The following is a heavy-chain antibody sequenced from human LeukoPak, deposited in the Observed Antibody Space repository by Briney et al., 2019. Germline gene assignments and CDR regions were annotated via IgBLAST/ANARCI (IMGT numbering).Heavy chain of an antibody. CDR3: ARGIAVAGTQIDY. CDR2: IYYSGST. V-gene: IGHV4-59*08. CDR1: GGSISSYY. Sequence: PSETLSLTCTVSGGSISSYYWSWIRQPPGKGLEWIGYIYYSGSTNYNPSLKSRVTISVDTSKNQFSLKLSSVTAADTAVYYCARGIAVAGTQIDYWGQGTLVTVSS. J-gene: IGHJ4*02. D-gene: IGHD6-19*01.